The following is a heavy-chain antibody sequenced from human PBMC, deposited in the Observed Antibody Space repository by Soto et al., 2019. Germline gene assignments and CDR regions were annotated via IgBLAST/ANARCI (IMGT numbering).Heavy chain of an antibody. Sequence: EVQLVESGGGLVQPGGSLRLSCAASGFTFSDHYIDWVRQAPGKGLEWVGRSRDKANSYTTEYAASVKGRFTISRDDSKNSLYLQMNSLKTEDTAVYYCAKVASSPQTRDFDYWGQGTPVTVSS. CDR1: GFTFSDHY. J-gene: IGHJ4*02. CDR3: AKVASSPQTRDFDY. V-gene: IGHV3-72*01. D-gene: IGHD6-13*01. CDR2: SRDKANSYTT.